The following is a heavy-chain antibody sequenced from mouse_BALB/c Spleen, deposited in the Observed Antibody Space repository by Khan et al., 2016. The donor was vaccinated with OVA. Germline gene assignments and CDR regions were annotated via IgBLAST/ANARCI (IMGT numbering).Heavy chain of an antibody. CDR3: ARQPYYHYNIMDY. CDR1: GFSLTNYG. Sequence: QVRLQQSGPGLVAPSQSLSITCTISGFSLTNYGVHWVRQPPGKGLEWLVVIWSDGSTTYNSALKSRLSISTDNSKSQVFLKINSLQTDDTAMYFCARQPYYHYNIMDYWGQGTSVTVSS. D-gene: IGHD2-10*01. V-gene: IGHV2-6-1*01. J-gene: IGHJ4*01. CDR2: IWSDGST.